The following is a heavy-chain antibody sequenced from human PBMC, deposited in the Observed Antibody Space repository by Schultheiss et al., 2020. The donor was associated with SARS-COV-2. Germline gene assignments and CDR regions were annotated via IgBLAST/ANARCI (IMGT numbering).Heavy chain of an antibody. CDR1: GFTFSSYA. J-gene: IGHJ4*02. CDR3: AKETTMIGVPLFDS. V-gene: IGHV3-23*01. Sequence: GGSLRLSCAASGFTFSSYAMSWVRQAPGKGLEWVSAISGSGGSTYYADSVKGRFTISRDNSRNVLFLQMNSLRAEDTAVYFCAKETTMIGVPLFDSWGQGALVTVSS. D-gene: IGHD2-21*01. CDR2: ISGSGGST.